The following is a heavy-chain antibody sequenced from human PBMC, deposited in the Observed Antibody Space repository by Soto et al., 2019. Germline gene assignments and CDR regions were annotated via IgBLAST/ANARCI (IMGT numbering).Heavy chain of an antibody. J-gene: IGHJ4*02. CDR1: GGTFSSYT. CDR2: IIPILGIA. Sequence: QVQLVQSGAEVKKPGSSVKVSCKASGGTFSSYTISWVRQAPGQGLEWMGRIIPILGIANYAQKFQGRVTITADKSTSTADMELSSLRSEDTAVYYCARDGWFGEFPGYWGQGTLVTVSS. V-gene: IGHV1-69*08. D-gene: IGHD3-10*01. CDR3: ARDGWFGEFPGY.